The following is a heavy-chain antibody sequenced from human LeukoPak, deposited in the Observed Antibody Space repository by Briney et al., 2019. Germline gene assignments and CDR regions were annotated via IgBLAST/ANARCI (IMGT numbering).Heavy chain of an antibody. CDR3: ANGNLYYYGSGSYFRDAFDI. CDR1: GFTFDDYV. CDR2: ISYDGSNK. Sequence: GGSLRLSCVASGFTFDDYVMHWVRQPPGKGLEWVAVISYDGSNKYYADSVKGRFTISRDNSKNTLYLQMNSLRAEDTAVYYCANGNLYYYGSGSYFRDAFDIWGQGTMVTVSS. V-gene: IGHV3-30*18. J-gene: IGHJ3*02. D-gene: IGHD3-10*01.